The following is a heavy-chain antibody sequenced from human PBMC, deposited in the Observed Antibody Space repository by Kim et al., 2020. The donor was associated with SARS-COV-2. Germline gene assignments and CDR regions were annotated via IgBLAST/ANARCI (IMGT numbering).Heavy chain of an antibody. CDR3: ARGYSSSWYFGFDY. V-gene: IGHV4-39*01. CDR2: IYYSGST. J-gene: IGHJ4*02. Sequence: SETLSLTCTVSGGSISSSSYYWGWIRQPPGKGLEWIGSIYYSGSTYYNPSLKSRVTISVDTSKNQFSLKLSSVTAADTAVYYCARGYSSSWYFGFDYWGQGTLVTVSS. D-gene: IGHD6-13*01. CDR1: GGSISSSSYY.